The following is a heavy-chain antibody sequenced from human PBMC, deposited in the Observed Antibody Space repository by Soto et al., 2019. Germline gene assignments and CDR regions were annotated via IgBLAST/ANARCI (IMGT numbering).Heavy chain of an antibody. CDR2: ISYDGSNK. D-gene: IGHD6-13*01. Sequence: GGSLRLSCAASGFTFSSYAMHWFRQAPGKGLEWVAVISYDGSNKYYADSVKGRFTISRDNSKNTLYLQMNSLRAEDTAVYYCARGAAAGTDYFDYWGQGTLVTVSS. V-gene: IGHV3-30-3*01. J-gene: IGHJ4*02. CDR3: ARGAAAGTDYFDY. CDR1: GFTFSSYA.